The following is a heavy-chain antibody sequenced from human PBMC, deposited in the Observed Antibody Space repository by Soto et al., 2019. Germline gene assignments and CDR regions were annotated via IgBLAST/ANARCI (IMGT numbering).Heavy chain of an antibody. Sequence: PGGSLRLSCAASGFTVSSNYMSWVRQAPGKGLEWVSVIYSGGSTYYADSVKGRFTISRDNSKNTLYLQMNSLRAEDTAVYYCARDKHISSGFAFDYWGQGTLVTVSS. V-gene: IGHV3-53*01. J-gene: IGHJ4*02. CDR3: ARDKHISSGFAFDY. CDR1: GFTVSSNY. CDR2: IYSGGST. D-gene: IGHD6-19*01.